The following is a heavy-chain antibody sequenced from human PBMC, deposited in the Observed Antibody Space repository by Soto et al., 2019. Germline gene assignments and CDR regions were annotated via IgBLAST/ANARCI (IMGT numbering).Heavy chain of an antibody. CDR1: GFTFSSYW. D-gene: IGHD6-13*01. Sequence: EVQLVESGGGLVQPGGSLRLSCVDSGFTFSSYWMSWVRQARVKGLEWVGNIKQDGSEENYVDSVKGRFTISRDNARNSMDLQMNSRRGEDTAVYYCARIAASGRGWDVWGQGTTVVVSS. J-gene: IGHJ6*02. CDR2: IKQDGSEE. CDR3: ARIAASGRGWDV. V-gene: IGHV3-7*01.